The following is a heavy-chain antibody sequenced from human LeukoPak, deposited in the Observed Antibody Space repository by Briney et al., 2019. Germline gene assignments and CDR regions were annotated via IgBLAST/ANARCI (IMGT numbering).Heavy chain of an antibody. J-gene: IGHJ4*02. CDR2: INPNSGGA. Sequence: ASVKVSCKASGYTFTGYYMHWVRQAPGQGLEWMGRINPNSGGANYAQKFQGRVTMTRDTSISTAYMVLSRLRSDDTAVYYCARERRYYYDSSGYYYPHYWGQGTLVTVSS. V-gene: IGHV1-2*06. D-gene: IGHD3-22*01. CDR1: GYTFTGYY. CDR3: ARERRYYYDSSGYYYPHY.